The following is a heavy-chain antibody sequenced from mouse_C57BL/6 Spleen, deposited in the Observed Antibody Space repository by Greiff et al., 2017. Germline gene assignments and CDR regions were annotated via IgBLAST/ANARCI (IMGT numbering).Heavy chain of an antibody. CDR1: GYTFTDYN. Sequence: DVQLQESGPELVKPGASVKIPCKASGYTFTDYNMDWVKQSHGKSLEWIGDINPNNGGTIYNQKFKGKATLTVDKSSSTAYMELRSLTSEDTAVYYCARRNLTTVVSPYWYFDVWGTGTTVTVSS. V-gene: IGHV1-18*01. J-gene: IGHJ1*03. CDR3: ARRNLTTVVSPYWYFDV. D-gene: IGHD1-1*01. CDR2: INPNNGGT.